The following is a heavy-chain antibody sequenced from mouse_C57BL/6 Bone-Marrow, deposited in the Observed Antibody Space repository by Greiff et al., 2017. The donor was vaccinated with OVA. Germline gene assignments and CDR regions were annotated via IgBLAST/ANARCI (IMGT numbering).Heavy chain of an antibody. V-gene: IGHV1-74*01. CDR3: AIDPRLRGYFDV. CDR1: GYTFTSYW. Sequence: QVQLQQPGAELVKPGASVKVSCKASGYTFTSYWMHWVKQRPGQGLEWIGRIHPSDSDTNYNQQFKGKATLTVDKSSSTASMQLSSLTSEDSAVYDCAIDPRLRGYFDVWGTGTTVTVSS. CDR2: IHPSDSDT. D-gene: IGHD1-1*01. J-gene: IGHJ1*03.